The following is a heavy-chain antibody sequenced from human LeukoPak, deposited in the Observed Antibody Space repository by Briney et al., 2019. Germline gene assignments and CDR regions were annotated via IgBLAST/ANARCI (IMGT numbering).Heavy chain of an antibody. CDR3: PRVRRPPDGAATLPGAYIDY. V-gene: IGHV1-18*01. J-gene: IGHJ4*02. Sequence: ASVTVSCLASGYTFTSYGISWVRQAPGQGLEWMGWITAYNGNTNYVQKLQGRVTMTPDTSTSTAYIDLNGLRSDHTPVYYCPRVRRPPDGAATLPGAYIDYWGQGTLVTVSS. CDR2: ITAYNGNT. CDR1: GYTFTSYG. D-gene: IGHD2-15*01.